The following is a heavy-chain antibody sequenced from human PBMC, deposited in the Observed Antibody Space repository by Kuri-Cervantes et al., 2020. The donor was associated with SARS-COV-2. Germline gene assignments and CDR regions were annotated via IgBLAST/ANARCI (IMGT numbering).Heavy chain of an antibody. V-gene: IGHV3-9*01. Sequence: GGSLRLSCAASGFTFDDYAMHWVRQAPGKGLEWVSGISWNSGSIGYADSVKGRFTISRDNSKNTLYLQMNSLRAEDTAVYYCAREYDYINYGRRVPGFWGQGTLVTVSS. D-gene: IGHD4-11*01. CDR1: GFTFDDYA. CDR2: ISWNSGSI. J-gene: IGHJ4*02. CDR3: AREYDYINYGRRVPGF.